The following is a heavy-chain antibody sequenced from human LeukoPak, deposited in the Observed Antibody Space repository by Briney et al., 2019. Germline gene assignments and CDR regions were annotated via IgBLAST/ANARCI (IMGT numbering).Heavy chain of an antibody. J-gene: IGHJ4*02. CDR1: GGSVSSRSYY. CDR2: IYYTGST. D-gene: IGHD2-2*01. CDR3: ARLGDSTSWTPGGDY. V-gene: IGHV4-39*01. Sequence: SETLSLTCTVSGGSVSSRSYYWGWIRQPPGRGLEWIGSIYYTGSTYYNPSLKSRVSISVDTSKNQFSLKLSSVTAADTAVYYCARLGDSTSWTPGGDYWGQGTLVTVSS.